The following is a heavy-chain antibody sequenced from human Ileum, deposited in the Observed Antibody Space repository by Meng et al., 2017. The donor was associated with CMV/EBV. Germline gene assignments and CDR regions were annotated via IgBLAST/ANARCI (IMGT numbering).Heavy chain of an antibody. V-gene: IGHV4-34*01. CDR1: VGSFSGDC. J-gene: IGHJ4*02. D-gene: IGHD4-11*01. Sequence: PLEAWGAGPLQPSSTPSLTSAVYVGSFSGDCCCLSRQPPGKGVGWSRKFNKSGSTNYNPALKRRVTISVDKSKNQFSLKLRSLTAADTAVDYCASGKSNLEYWGQGTLVTVSS. CDR3: ASGKSNLEY. CDR2: FNKSGST.